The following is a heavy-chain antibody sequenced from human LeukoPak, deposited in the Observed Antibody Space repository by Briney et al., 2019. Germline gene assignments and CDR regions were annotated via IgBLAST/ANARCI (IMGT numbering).Heavy chain of an antibody. CDR3: AKDVDTVMDWANDAFDV. Sequence: GGSLRLSCAASGFTFSSYSMNWVRQAPGKGLEWVSSISSSSSYIYYADSLKDRFTMSRDNSKNSIYLQMNSLRVEDTAMYYCAKDVDTVMDWANDAFDVWGQGTMVIVSS. CDR1: GFTFSSYS. D-gene: IGHD5-18*01. CDR2: ISSSSSYI. J-gene: IGHJ3*01. V-gene: IGHV3-21*01.